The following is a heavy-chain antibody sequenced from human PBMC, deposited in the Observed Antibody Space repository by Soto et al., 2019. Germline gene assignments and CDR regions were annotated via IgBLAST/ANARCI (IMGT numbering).Heavy chain of an antibody. CDR2: LWYGGSNK. CDR1: GFTFSSYG. D-gene: IGHD6-13*01. Sequence: QVQLVESGGGVVQPGRSLKLYCAASGFTFSSYGMHWVRQAPGKGLEWVAVLWYGGSNKSYLDSVKGRFSISRDNSKNTLDLQMNSLGAEDTAVYYCASGGADSSSWYGDFDYWGQGTLVTVSS. V-gene: IGHV3-33*01. CDR3: ASGGADSSSWYGDFDY. J-gene: IGHJ4*02.